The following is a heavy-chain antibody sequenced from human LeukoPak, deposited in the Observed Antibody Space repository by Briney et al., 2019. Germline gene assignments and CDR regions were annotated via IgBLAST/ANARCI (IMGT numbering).Heavy chain of an antibody. CDR3: ARQIAAAGKRYYFDY. CDR2: INHSGST. V-gene: IGHV4-34*01. D-gene: IGHD6-13*01. J-gene: IGHJ4*02. CDR1: GGSFSGYY. Sequence: SETLSLTCAVYGGSFSGYYWRWIRQPPGKGLEWIGEINHSGSTNYNPSLKRRVTISVYTSKNHFSLKLISVTAADTAVYYCARQIAAAGKRYYFDYWGQGTLVTVSS.